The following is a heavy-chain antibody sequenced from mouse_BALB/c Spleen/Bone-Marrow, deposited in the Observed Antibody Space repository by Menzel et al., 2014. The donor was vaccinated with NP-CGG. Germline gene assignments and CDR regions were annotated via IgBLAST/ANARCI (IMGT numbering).Heavy chain of an antibody. J-gene: IGHJ3*01. CDR2: IDPSDSET. D-gene: IGHD2-1*01. Sequence: VQLQQSGAEVVKPGAPVKLSCKASGYTFTRSWMHWVRQRPGRGLEWIGKIDPSDSETHYNHEFKDKATLTVDKSSSTAYIQLSSLTSEDSAVYFCARSGGNYVARFVYWGQGTLVTVSP. CDR3: ARSGGNYVARFVY. V-gene: IGHV1-69*02. CDR1: GYTFTRSW.